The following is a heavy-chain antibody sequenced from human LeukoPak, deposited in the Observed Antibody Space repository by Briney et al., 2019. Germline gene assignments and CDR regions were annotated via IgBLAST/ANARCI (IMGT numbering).Heavy chain of an antibody. J-gene: IGHJ4*02. CDR3: ARAAAWFGES. CDR1: GGSIRSSDW. Sequence: SETLSLTCAVSGGSIRSSDWWSWVRQPPGKGLEWIGDIYHSGTTNYNPSLKSRVTISVDKSKNQFSLRLSSVTAADTAVYYCARAAAWFGESWGRGTLVTVSS. D-gene: IGHD3-10*01. CDR2: IYHSGTT. V-gene: IGHV4-4*02.